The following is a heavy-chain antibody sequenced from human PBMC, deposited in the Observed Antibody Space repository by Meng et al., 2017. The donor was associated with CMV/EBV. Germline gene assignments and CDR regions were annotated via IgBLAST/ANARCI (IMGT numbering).Heavy chain of an antibody. CDR2: IYYSGST. CDR3: ARAPPFSYGYDAFDI. V-gene: IGHV4-59*01. D-gene: IGHD4-17*01. Sequence: VPLRESGPGLVKPSGTLSLTCTVAGGSISSYYWSWIRQPPGKGLEWIGYIYYSGSTNYNPSLKSRVTISVDTSKNQFSLKLSSVTAADTAVYYCARAPPFSYGYDAFDIWGQGTMVTVSS. CDR1: GGSISSYY. J-gene: IGHJ3*02.